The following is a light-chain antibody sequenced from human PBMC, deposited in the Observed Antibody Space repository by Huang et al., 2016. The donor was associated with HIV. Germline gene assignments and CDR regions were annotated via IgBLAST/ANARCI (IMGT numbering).Light chain of an antibody. V-gene: IGKV1-5*03. J-gene: IGKJ1*01. CDR1: QSIGTW. CDR2: KAS. CDR3: QQYDSYRT. Sequence: DIKMTQSPSTLSASVGDRVAITCRASQSIGTWLAWYQQKPGKAPKRLIYKASTLESGVPSRYSGSGSGTEFTLTISSLQPDDFATYYCQQYDSYRTFGQGTKVEIK.